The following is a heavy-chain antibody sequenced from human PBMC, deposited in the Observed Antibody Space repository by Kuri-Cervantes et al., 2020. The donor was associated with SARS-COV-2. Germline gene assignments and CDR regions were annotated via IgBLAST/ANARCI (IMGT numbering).Heavy chain of an antibody. CDR1: GGSFSGYY. CDR2: INHSGST. V-gene: IGHV4-34*01. J-gene: IGHJ6*03. Sequence: ESLKISCAVYGGSFSGYYWTWIRQPPGKVLEWIGEINHSGSTNYNPSLKSRVTISVDTSKNQISLKLSSVTAADTAAYYCARRLWSGYSFRYYHYMDVWGKGTTVTVSS. CDR3: ARRLWSGYSFRYYHYMDV. D-gene: IGHD3-3*01.